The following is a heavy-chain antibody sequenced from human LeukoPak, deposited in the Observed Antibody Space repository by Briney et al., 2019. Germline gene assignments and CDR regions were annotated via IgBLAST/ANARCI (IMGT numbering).Heavy chain of an antibody. D-gene: IGHD3-10*01. CDR3: AKDRQYYGSGSYYNPDY. CDR1: GYTFTSYY. V-gene: IGHV1-46*01. CDR2: INPSGGST. J-gene: IGHJ4*02. Sequence: ASVKVSCKASGYTFTSYYMHWVRQAPGQGLEWMGIINPSGGSTSYAQKFQGRVTMTRDTSTSTVYMELSSLGSEDTAVYYCAKDRQYYGSGSYYNPDYWGQGTLVTVSS.